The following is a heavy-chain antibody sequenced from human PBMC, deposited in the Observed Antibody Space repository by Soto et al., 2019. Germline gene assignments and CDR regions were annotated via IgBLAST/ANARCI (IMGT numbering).Heavy chain of an antibody. J-gene: IGHJ5*02. Sequence: GGSLRLSCAASGFTFSSYAMIWVRQAPGKGLEWVSAISGSGGSTYYADSVKGRFTISRDNSKNTLYLQMNSLRAEDTAVYYCAKDAIVVVPAAPRWFDPWGQGTLVTVSS. CDR1: GFTFSSYA. V-gene: IGHV3-23*01. CDR3: AKDAIVVVPAAPRWFDP. D-gene: IGHD2-2*01. CDR2: ISGSGGST.